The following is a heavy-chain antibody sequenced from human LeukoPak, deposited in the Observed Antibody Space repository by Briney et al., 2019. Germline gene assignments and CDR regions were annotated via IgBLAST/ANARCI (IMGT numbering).Heavy chain of an antibody. CDR3: AKDLSFLPAVIVVVPAADY. J-gene: IGHJ4*02. D-gene: IGHD2-2*01. CDR2: ISYDGSNK. Sequence: PGGSLRLSCAASGFTFSSYGMHWVRQAPGKGLEWVAVISYDGSNKYYADSVKGRFTISRDNSKNTLYLQMNSLRAEDTAVYYCAKDLSFLPAVIVVVPAADYWGQGTLVTVSS. CDR1: GFTFSSYG. V-gene: IGHV3-30*18.